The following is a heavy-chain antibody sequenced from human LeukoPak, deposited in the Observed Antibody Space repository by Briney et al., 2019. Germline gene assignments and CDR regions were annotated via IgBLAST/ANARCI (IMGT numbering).Heavy chain of an antibody. CDR1: GFTFSGYG. J-gene: IGHJ4*02. CDR2: IWYDGSNK. Sequence: PGGSLRLSCAASGFTFSGYGMHWVRQAPGKGLEWVAVIWYDGSNKYYADSVKGRFTISRDNSENTLYLQMNSLRAEDTAVYYCARDLIGGNAYDYWGQGALVTVSS. D-gene: IGHD2-15*01. V-gene: IGHV3-33*01. CDR3: ARDLIGGNAYDY.